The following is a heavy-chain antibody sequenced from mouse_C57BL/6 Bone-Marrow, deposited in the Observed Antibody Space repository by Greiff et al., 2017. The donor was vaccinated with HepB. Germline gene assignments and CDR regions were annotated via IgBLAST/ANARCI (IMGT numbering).Heavy chain of an antibody. CDR1: GFTFSSYT. V-gene: IGHV5-9*01. D-gene: IGHD1-1*01. CDR3: ATLTTVTHYYAMDY. Sequence: EVQRVESGGGLVKPGGSLKLSCAASGFTFSSYTMSWVRQTPEKRLEWVATISGGGGNTYYPDSVKGRFTISRDNAKNTLYLQMSSLRSEDTALYYCATLTTVTHYYAMDYWGQGTSVTVSS. J-gene: IGHJ4*01. CDR2: ISGGGGNT.